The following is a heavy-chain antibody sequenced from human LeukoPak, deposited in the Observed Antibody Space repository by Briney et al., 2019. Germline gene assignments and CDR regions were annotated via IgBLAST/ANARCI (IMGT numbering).Heavy chain of an antibody. D-gene: IGHD6-19*01. CDR2: IYYGGTS. CDR1: GGSISSLNYF. V-gene: IGHV4-39*01. Sequence: SETLSLTCTVSGGSISSLNYFWGCIRQPPGKSLEWIGNIYYGGTSDYNLSLKSRVTISVDTSKNQFSLKLSSVTAADTAVYYCARSDPWLGDYWGQGTLVTVSS. J-gene: IGHJ4*02. CDR3: ARSDPWLGDY.